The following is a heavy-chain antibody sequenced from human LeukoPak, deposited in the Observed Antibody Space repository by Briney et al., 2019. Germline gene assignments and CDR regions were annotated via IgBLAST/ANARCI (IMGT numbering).Heavy chain of an antibody. Sequence: GASVKVSCKASGYTFTSYGISWVRQAPGQGLEWMGWISAYNGNTNYAQKLQGRVTMATDTSTSTAYMELRSLRSDDTAVYYCARDQGSLWFGELQCTYWGQGTLVTVSS. CDR2: ISAYNGNT. V-gene: IGHV1-18*01. D-gene: IGHD3-10*01. J-gene: IGHJ4*02. CDR1: GYTFTSYG. CDR3: ARDQGSLWFGELQCTY.